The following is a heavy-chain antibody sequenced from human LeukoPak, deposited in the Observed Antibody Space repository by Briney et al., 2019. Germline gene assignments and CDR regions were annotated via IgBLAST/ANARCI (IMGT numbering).Heavy chain of an antibody. D-gene: IGHD5-18*01. CDR3: ARGAAMVRGYFDY. CDR2: IYYSGST. J-gene: IGHJ4*02. V-gene: IGHV4-61*01. Sequence: SETLSLTCTVSGRSDSSGSYYWSWIRQPPGKGLEWIGDIYYSGSTNYNPSLKSRVTISIDTSKNQFSLKLSSVTAADTAVYYCARGAAMVRGYFDYWGQGTLVTVSS. CDR1: GRSDSSGSYY.